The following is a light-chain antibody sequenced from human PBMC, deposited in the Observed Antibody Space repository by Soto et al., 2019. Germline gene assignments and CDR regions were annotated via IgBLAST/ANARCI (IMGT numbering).Light chain of an antibody. CDR3: QQSYKKRT. J-gene: IGKJ1*01. CDR1: QSISNY. V-gene: IGKV1-39*01. CDR2: STS. Sequence: DIQMTQSPSSLYASVGDRVIITCRASQSISNYLNWYQQEPGKAPKLLIYSTSTLQCGVPSRFSGGGSGTHFTLTISSLQPEDFATYFCQQSYKKRTFGQGTKVEIK.